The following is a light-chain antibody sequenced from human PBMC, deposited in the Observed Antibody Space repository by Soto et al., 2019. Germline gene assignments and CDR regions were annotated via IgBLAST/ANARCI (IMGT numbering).Light chain of an antibody. J-gene: IGLJ2*01. CDR2: DVS. CDR3: SSYGSSSTPAV. Sequence: QSVLTQPASVSGSPGQSITISCTGTSSDVGGYNYVSWYQQHPGKAPKLMIYDVSNRPSGISNRFSGSKSGNTASLTISGLQAEDEADYYCSSYGSSSTPAVFGGGTKVTVL. CDR1: SSDVGGYNY. V-gene: IGLV2-14*01.